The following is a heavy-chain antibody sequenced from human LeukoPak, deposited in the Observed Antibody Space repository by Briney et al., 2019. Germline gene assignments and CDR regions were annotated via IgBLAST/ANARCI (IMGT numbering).Heavy chain of an antibody. CDR1: GGSFSGYY. V-gene: IGHV4-34*01. Sequence: SETLSLTCAVYGGSFSGYYWSWIRQPPGKGLEWIGEINHSGSTNYNPSLKSRVTISVDTSKNQFSLKLSSVTAADTAVYYCARDSRGKYCSSTSCYKYNWFDPWGQGTLVTVSS. CDR3: ARDSRGKYCSSTSCYKYNWFDP. D-gene: IGHD2-2*02. J-gene: IGHJ5*02. CDR2: INHSGST.